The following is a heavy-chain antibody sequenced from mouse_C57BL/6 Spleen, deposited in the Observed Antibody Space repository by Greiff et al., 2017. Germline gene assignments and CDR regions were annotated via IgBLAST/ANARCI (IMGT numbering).Heavy chain of an antibody. J-gene: IGHJ2*01. CDR2: IDPSDSYT. V-gene: IGHV1-50*01. Sequence: QVQLKQPGAELVKPGASVKLSCKASGYTFTSYWMQWVKQRPGQGLEWIGEIDPSDSYTNYNQKFKGKATLTVDTSSSTAYMQLSSLTSEDSAVYYCARWGDSSAYWGQGTTLTVSS. CDR3: ARWGDSSAY. CDR1: GYTFTSYW. D-gene: IGHD3-2*02.